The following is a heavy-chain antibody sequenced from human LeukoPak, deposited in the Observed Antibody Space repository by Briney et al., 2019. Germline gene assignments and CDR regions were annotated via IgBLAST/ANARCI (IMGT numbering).Heavy chain of an antibody. CDR1: GYTFTGYY. D-gene: IGHD1-26*01. V-gene: IGHV1-2*06. J-gene: IGHJ4*02. CDR3: ARAALNSGSSSLDY. Sequence: ASVKVSCKASGYTFTGYYMHWVRQAPGQGLEWMGRINPNSGGTNYAQKFQGRVTMTRDTSISTAYMELSRLRSDDTAVYYCARAALNSGSSSLDYWGQGTLVTVSS. CDR2: INPNSGGT.